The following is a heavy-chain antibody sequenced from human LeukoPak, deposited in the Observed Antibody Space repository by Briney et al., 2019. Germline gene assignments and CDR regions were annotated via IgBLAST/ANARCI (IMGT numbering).Heavy chain of an antibody. V-gene: IGHV3-53*01. CDR2: LYSDGTT. CDR3: AREDPYYRGGDAFDI. D-gene: IGHD3-10*01. J-gene: IGHJ3*02. CDR1: GFIVSSNY. Sequence: PGGSLRLSCAASGFIVSSNYMSWVRQAPGKGLEWVSVLYSDGTTYYTDSVKGRFTISRDNSKNTLYLQMNSLRAEDTAVYYCAREDPYYRGGDAFDIWGQGTMVTVSS.